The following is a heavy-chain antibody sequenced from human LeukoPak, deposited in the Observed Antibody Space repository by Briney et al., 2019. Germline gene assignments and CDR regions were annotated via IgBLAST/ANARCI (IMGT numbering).Heavy chain of an antibody. CDR2: INPSGGST. V-gene: IGHV1-46*01. CDR3: ARDQQWLKGFDP. CDR1: GYTFTSYY. D-gene: IGHD6-19*01. J-gene: IGHJ5*02. Sequence: ASVKVSCKASGYTFTSYYMHWVRQAPGQGLEWMGIINPSGGSTSYAQKFQGRVTMTRDMSTSTVYMELSSLRSEDTAVYYCARDQQWLKGFDPWGQGTLVTVSS.